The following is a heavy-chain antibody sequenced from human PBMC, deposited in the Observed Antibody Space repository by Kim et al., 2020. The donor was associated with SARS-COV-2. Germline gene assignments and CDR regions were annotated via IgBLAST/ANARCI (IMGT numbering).Heavy chain of an antibody. J-gene: IGHJ3*01. CDR2: SSTI. V-gene: IGHV3-48*02. D-gene: IGHD1-26*01. Sequence: SSTIYYADSVKGRFTISRDNAKNSLYLQMNSLRDEDTAVYYCAREKNSGRWGQGTMVTVSS. CDR3: AREKNSGR.